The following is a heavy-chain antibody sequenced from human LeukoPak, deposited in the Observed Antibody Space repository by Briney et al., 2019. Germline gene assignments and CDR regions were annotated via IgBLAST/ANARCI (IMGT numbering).Heavy chain of an antibody. CDR2: VYYSGST. Sequence: SETLSLTCTVSGGSISNYYWNWIRQPPGKGLEWIGYVYYSGSTSYNPSLKSRVTISVDTSKNQFSLNLTSVTAADTAVYYCARFGSSTWYKGAFDIWGQGTMVTVAS. D-gene: IGHD1-1*01. CDR3: ARFGSSTWYKGAFDI. V-gene: IGHV4-59*12. J-gene: IGHJ3*02. CDR1: GGSISNYY.